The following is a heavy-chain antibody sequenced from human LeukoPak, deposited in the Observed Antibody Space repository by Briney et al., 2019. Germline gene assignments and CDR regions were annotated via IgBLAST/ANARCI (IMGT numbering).Heavy chain of an antibody. CDR2: ISSGGDRT. D-gene: IGHD3-22*01. V-gene: IGHV3-23*01. CDR1: GFTFSTYA. Sequence: GGSLRLSCEASGFTFSTYAMTWVRQAPGKGLGWVSTISSGGDRTYYADSVKGRFTISRDNSKNTVFLQMKSLRAEDSAIYYCVKVDDVRYDSSGYDYWGQGTLVTVSS. J-gene: IGHJ4*02. CDR3: VKVDDVRYDSSGYDY.